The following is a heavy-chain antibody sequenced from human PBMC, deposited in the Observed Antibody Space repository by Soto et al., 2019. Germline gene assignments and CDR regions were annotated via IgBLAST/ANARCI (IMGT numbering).Heavy chain of an antibody. Sequence: QITLKESGPTLVKPTQTLTLTCTFSGLSLSTIGEGVGWIRQPPGKALEWLALVYWGDDKRYSPSLQSRLTITXDASVNXXVLTMTNMGPVDTATYYCVQTRCGGDCLQSYSSHSYYGLDVWGQGTTVTVSS. CDR1: GLSLSTIGEG. CDR3: VQTRCGGDCLQSYSSHSYYGLDV. V-gene: IGHV2-5*02. CDR2: VYWGDDK. J-gene: IGHJ6*02. D-gene: IGHD2-21*02.